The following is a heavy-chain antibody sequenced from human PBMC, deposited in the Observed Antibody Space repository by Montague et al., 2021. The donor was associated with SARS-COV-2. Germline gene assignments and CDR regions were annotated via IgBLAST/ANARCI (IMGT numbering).Heavy chain of an antibody. V-gene: IGHV4-34*01. CDR2: VDHRGSS. CDR1: GGSFSDYY. Sequence: SETLSLTCAVYGGSFSDYYWTWIRQAPGKGLELIGEVDHRGSSSYNPSLQSRLTISVDRSKNQFSLRLTSVTAADTAVYYCARGQVTVFGVLIILPAAGALDSWGHGTKVTVSS. J-gene: IGHJ3*02. D-gene: IGHD3-3*01. CDR3: ARGQVTVFGVLIILPAAGALDS.